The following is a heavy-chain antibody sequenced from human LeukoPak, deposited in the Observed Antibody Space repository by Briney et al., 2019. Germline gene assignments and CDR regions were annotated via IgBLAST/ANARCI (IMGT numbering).Heavy chain of an antibody. J-gene: IGHJ4*02. V-gene: IGHV3-64*01. CDR1: GFTFSTYA. Sequence: GGSLRLSCAASGFTFSTYAMHWVRQTPGKGLQYVSGITSNGGNTYYANSVRGRFTISRDNSKNTLYLQMGSLRAEDTAVYYCAANGGPFDYWGQGTLVTVSS. CDR2: ITSNGGNT. D-gene: IGHD4-23*01. CDR3: AANGGPFDY.